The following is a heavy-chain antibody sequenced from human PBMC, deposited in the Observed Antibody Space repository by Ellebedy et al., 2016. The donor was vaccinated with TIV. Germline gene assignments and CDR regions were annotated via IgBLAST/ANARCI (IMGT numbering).Heavy chain of an antibody. D-gene: IGHD2-15*01. CDR3: ARDSRCSGGNCCYYYYMDV. J-gene: IGHJ6*03. CDR2: ISGSGTTI. V-gene: IGHV3-11*01. CDR1: GFSFSDYY. Sequence: GGSLRLXXVASGFSFSDYYMTWIRQAPGKGLEWLASISGSGTTIYYGDSVKGRFTISRENAQNSLYLQMNSLRAGDTAVYYCARDSRCSGGNCCYYYYMDVWGKGTTVTVSS.